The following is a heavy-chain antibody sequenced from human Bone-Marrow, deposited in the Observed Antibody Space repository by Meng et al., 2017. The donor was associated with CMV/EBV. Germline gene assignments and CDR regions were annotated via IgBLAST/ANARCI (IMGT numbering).Heavy chain of an antibody. Sequence: YSFTGYYVHWVRQGPGQGLEWVGWINPNSGGTNYAQKFQGRVTMTRDTSISTAYMELSRLRSDDTAVYYCARDKSIAARRSNWFDHWGQGTLVTVSS. CDR1: YSFTGYY. V-gene: IGHV1-2*02. CDR3: ARDKSIAARRSNWFDH. J-gene: IGHJ5*02. CDR2: INPNSGGT. D-gene: IGHD6-6*01.